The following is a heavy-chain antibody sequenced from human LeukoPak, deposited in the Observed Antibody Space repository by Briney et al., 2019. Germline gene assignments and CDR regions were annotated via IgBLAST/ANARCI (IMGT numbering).Heavy chain of an antibody. CDR1: AFPISSGYY. Sequence: SETLSLTCTVSAFPISSGYYWAWIRQSPGKGLEWMGTIYHTGSTYYNPSLESRVTISVDTSKNQFSLTLNSMTAADTAVYYCATYPVTTVEYWGQGTLVIVSS. CDR3: ATYPVTTVEY. CDR2: IYHTGST. J-gene: IGHJ4*02. V-gene: IGHV4-38-2*02. D-gene: IGHD4-17*01.